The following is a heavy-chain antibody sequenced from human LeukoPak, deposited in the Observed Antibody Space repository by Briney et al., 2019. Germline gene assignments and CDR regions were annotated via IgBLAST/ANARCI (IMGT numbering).Heavy chain of an antibody. CDR1: GFTFSSYW. CDR2: ISGSGGST. D-gene: IGHD3/OR15-3a*01. CDR3: AKDGTGLYYFDY. V-gene: IGHV3-23*01. J-gene: IGHJ4*02. Sequence: PGGSLRLSCAASGFTFSSYWMTWVRQAPGKGLEWVSAISGSGGSTYYADSVKGRFTISRDNSKNTLYLQMNSLRAEDTAVYYCAKDGTGLYYFDYWGQGTLVTVSS.